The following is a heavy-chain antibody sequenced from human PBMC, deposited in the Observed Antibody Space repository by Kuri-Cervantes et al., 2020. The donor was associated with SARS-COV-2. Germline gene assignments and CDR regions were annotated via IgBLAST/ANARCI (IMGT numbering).Heavy chain of an antibody. V-gene: IGHV3-30-3*01. CDR1: RFSFSSYT. CDR3: ARDGIAVAGREQNFDY. Sequence: GESLKISCAASRFSFSSYTLHWVRQAPGKGLECVAVISYDGSNKYYADSVKGRFTISRDNSKNTLYLQMNSLRAEDTAVYYCARDGIAVAGREQNFDYRGQGTLVTVSS. D-gene: IGHD6-19*01. CDR2: ISYDGSNK. J-gene: IGHJ4*02.